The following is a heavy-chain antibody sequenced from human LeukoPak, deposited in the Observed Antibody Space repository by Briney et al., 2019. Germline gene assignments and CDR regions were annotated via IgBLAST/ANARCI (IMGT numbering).Heavy chain of an antibody. J-gene: IGHJ4*02. V-gene: IGHV3-15*01. CDR2: IKSKTDGGTT. CDR3: TTGEYSGYDSHDY. Sequence: GGSLRLSCAASGFTFSNAWMSWVRQAPGKGLEWVGRIKSKTDGGTTDYAAPVKGRFTISRDDSKNTLYLQMNSLKTEDTAVYYCTTGEYSGYDSHDYWGQGTLVTVSS. CDR1: GFTFSNAW. D-gene: IGHD5-12*01.